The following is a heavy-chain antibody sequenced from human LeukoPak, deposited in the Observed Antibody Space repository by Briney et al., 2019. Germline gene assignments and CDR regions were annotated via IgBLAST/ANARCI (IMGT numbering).Heavy chain of an antibody. CDR1: GYTFTSYG. Sequence: GASVKVSCKASGYTFTSYGISWVRQAPGQGLEWMGWISAYNGNTNYAQKLQGRLTMTTDTSTSTAYMELRSLRSDDTAVYYCARVGGAVAVYNWFDPWGQGTLVTVSS. V-gene: IGHV1-18*01. CDR3: ARVGGAVAVYNWFDP. D-gene: IGHD6-19*01. CDR2: ISAYNGNT. J-gene: IGHJ5*02.